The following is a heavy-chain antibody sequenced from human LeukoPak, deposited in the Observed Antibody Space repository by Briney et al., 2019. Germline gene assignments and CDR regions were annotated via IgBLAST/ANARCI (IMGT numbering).Heavy chain of an antibody. V-gene: IGHV1-18*01. CDR2: ISGYNGNT. D-gene: IGHD1-26*01. Sequence: ASVKVSCKASGYTFTSYPINWVRQAPGQGLEWMGWISGYNGNTNYAENLQGRVTMTTDTSTTTAYMELRTLRSDDTAVYYCARPMGSDSGSYSETDFDYWGQGTLVTVSS. CDR3: ARPMGSDSGSYSETDFDY. J-gene: IGHJ4*02. CDR1: GYTFTSYP.